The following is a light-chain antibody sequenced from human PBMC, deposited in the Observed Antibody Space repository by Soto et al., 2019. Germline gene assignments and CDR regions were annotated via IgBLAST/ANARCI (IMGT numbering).Light chain of an antibody. CDR3: QQYGSSSLIT. J-gene: IGKJ5*01. V-gene: IGKV3-20*01. CDR2: GAS. CDR1: QSVSSSY. Sequence: EIVLTQSPGTLSLSPGERATLSCRASQSVSSSYLAWYQQKPGQAPRLLIYGASSRATGIPDRFSGSGSGTDFTLTISRLEPEDFAVYYCQQYGSSSLITFGQGTHWRL.